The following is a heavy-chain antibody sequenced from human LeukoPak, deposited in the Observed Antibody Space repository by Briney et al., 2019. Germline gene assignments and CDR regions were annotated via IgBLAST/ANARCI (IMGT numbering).Heavy chain of an antibody. Sequence: GASVKVSCKASGYTFTSYDINWVRQATGQGLEWMGWMNPNSGNTGYAQKFQGRVTMTRNTSISTAYMELSSLRSEATGVYYCVRVYEGGWFDPWGQGTLVTVSS. CDR3: VRVYEGGWFDP. D-gene: IGHD5/OR15-5a*01. V-gene: IGHV1-8*01. CDR1: GYTFTSYD. CDR2: MNPNSGNT. J-gene: IGHJ5*02.